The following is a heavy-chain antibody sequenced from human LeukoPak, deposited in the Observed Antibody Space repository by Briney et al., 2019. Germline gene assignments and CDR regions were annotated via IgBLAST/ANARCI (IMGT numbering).Heavy chain of an antibody. V-gene: IGHV3-23*01. J-gene: IGHJ4*02. CDR2: ISGVGDAT. CDR1: DFSFITYA. D-gene: IGHD3-10*01. CDR3: ARDSLMLRGPLVIYYFDF. Sequence: GGSLRLSCAASDFSFITYAMSWVRQAPGKVLEWVSTISGVGDATYYADSVKGRFTISRDNSKNTVDLLMNSLGAEDTAVYYCARDSLMLRGPLVIYYFDFWGQGTLVTVSS.